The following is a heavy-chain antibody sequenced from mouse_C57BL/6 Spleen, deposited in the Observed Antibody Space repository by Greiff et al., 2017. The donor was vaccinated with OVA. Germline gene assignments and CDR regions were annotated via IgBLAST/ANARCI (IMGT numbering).Heavy chain of an antibody. CDR3: ARRLYFDY. CDR2: IDPSDSYT. Sequence: QVQLKQPGAELVKPGASVKLSCKASGYTFTSYWMQWVKQRPGQGLEWIGEIDPSDSYTNYNQKFKGKATLTVDTSSSTAYMQLSSLTSEDSAVYYCARRLYFDYWGQGTTLTVSS. CDR1: GYTFTSYW. V-gene: IGHV1-50*01. D-gene: IGHD3-2*02. J-gene: IGHJ2*01.